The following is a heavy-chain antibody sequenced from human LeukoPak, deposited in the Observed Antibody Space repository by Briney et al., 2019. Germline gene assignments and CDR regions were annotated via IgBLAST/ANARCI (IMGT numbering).Heavy chain of an antibody. CDR1: GDSFSSGGYY. D-gene: IGHD2-21*02. V-gene: IGHV4-30-4*08. Sequence: SETLSLTCTVSGDSFSSGGYYWSWIRQHPGKGLEWIGYIYYSGSTYYNPSLKSRVTISVDTSKNQFSLKLSSVTAADTAVYYCATGLRSGNWFDPWGQGTLVTVSS. J-gene: IGHJ5*02. CDR2: IYYSGST. CDR3: ATGLRSGNWFDP.